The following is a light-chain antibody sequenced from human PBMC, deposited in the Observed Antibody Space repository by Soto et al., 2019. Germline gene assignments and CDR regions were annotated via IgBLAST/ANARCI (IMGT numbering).Light chain of an antibody. Sequence: DTQMNQSPSSLSASVGDRVTLTCRASQTISSWLAWYQQKPGKAPKIMIYKASTLKSGVPSRFSGSGSGTDCTLTITSLQPEDVGTYYCHQTYSTPQTLGQGTKVDIK. V-gene: IGKV1-5*03. J-gene: IGKJ1*01. CDR1: QTISSW. CDR2: KAS. CDR3: HQTYSTPQT.